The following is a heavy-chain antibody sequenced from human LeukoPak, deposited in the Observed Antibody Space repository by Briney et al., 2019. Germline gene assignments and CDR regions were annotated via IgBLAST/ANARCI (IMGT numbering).Heavy chain of an antibody. J-gene: IGHJ3*02. D-gene: IGHD3-10*01. Sequence: SETLSLTCTVPGGSISSGGYYWSWVRQHPGKGLEWIGYIYYSGSTYYNPSLKSRVTISVDTSKNQFSLKLSPVTAADTAVYYCARDLSDYYGSGSYRPIDAFDIWGQGTMVTVSS. CDR2: IYYSGST. CDR1: GGSISSGGYY. CDR3: ARDLSDYYGSGSYRPIDAFDI. V-gene: IGHV4-31*03.